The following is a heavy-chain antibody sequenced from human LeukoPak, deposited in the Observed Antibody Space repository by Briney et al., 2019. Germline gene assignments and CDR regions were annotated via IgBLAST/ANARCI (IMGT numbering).Heavy chain of an antibody. CDR3: ARGDIVGTYSAYYYYGMDV. D-gene: IGHD1-26*01. V-gene: IGHV1-46*01. Sequence: ASVKVSCKASGYTFTSYYMHWVRQAPGQGLEWMGIINPSGGSTSYAQKFQGGVTMTRDTSTSTVYMELSSLRSEDTAVYYCARGDIVGTYSAYYYYGMDVWGQGTTVTVSS. CDR2: INPSGGST. CDR1: GYTFTSYY. J-gene: IGHJ6*02.